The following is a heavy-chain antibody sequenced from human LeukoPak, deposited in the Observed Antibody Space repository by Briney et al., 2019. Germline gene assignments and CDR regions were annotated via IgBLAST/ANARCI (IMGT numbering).Heavy chain of an antibody. CDR2: IYYGGST. Sequence: SETLSLTCTVSGGSISSYYWSWIRQLPGKGLEWIGYIYYGGSTNYNPSLKSRVTISVDTSKNQFSLKLSSVTAADTAVYYCAGGGYSYGPDYWGQGTLVTVSS. CDR3: AGGGYSYGPDY. V-gene: IGHV4-59*01. J-gene: IGHJ4*02. D-gene: IGHD5-18*01. CDR1: GGSISSYY.